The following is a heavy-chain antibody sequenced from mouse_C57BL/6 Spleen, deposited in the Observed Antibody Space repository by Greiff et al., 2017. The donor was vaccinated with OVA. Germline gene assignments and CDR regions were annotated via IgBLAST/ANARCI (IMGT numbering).Heavy chain of an antibody. CDR2: IDPETGGT. V-gene: IGHV1-15*01. J-gene: IGHJ4*01. D-gene: IGHD3-2*02. CDR1: GYTFTDYE. Sequence: VQLQQSGAELVRPGASVTLSCKASGYTFTDYEMHWVKQTPVHGLEWIGAIDPETGGTAYNQKFKGKAILTADKSSSTAYMELRSLTSEDSAVYYCTRRAAQATSYYAMDYWGQGTSVTVSS. CDR3: TRRAAQATSYYAMDY.